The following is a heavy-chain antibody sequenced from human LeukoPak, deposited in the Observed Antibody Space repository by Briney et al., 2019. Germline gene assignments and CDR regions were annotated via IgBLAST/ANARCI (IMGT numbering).Heavy chain of an antibody. Sequence: GGSLRLSCAASGFTFSSYAMSWVRQAPGKGLEWVSGISGSGGTTYYADSVKGRFTISRDNSKNTLYLQMNSLRAEDTAVYYCAKHRVVVIPTAFDYWGQGTLVTVSS. D-gene: IGHD3-22*01. CDR1: GFTFSSYA. CDR2: ISGSGGTT. V-gene: IGHV3-23*01. CDR3: AKHRVVVIPTAFDY. J-gene: IGHJ4*02.